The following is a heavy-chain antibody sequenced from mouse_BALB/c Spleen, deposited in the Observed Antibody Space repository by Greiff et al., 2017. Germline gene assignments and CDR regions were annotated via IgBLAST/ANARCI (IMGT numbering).Heavy chain of an antibody. V-gene: IGHV7-3*02. Sequence: EVKVEESGGGLVQPGGSLRLSCATSGFTFPDYYMSWVRQPPGKALEWLGFIRNKANGYTTEYSASVKGRFTISRDNSQSILYLQMNTLRAEDSATYYCAREIYEDYTGAMDYWGQGTSVTVSS. CDR2: IRNKANGYTT. CDR3: AREIYEDYTGAMDY. J-gene: IGHJ4*01. CDR1: GFTFPDYY. D-gene: IGHD2-4*01.